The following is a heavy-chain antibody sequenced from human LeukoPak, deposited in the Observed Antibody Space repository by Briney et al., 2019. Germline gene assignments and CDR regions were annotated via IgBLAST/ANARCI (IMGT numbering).Heavy chain of an antibody. D-gene: IGHD2-2*01. CDR1: GFTFSGYN. CDR2: ISTSSSYI. CDR3: ARDGCSSTSCRFYNWFDP. V-gene: IGHV3-21*01. J-gene: IGHJ5*02. Sequence: GGSLRLSCAASGFTFSGYNMNWVRQAPGKGLEWVSFISTSSSYIHYADSEKGRFTISRDNAKNSLFLQMNSLRAEDTAVYYCARDGCSSTSCRFYNWFDPWGQGTLVTVSS.